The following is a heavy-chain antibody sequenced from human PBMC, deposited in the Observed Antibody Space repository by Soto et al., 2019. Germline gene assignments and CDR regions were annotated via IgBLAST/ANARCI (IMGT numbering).Heavy chain of an antibody. CDR1: GGSISYEYYH. CDR2: IHYSGSI. CDR3: AREDSGGDRDYYGLDV. Sequence: QVQLQQSGPGLVKPSQTLSLTCTVSGGSISYEYYHWTWIRQSPGKGLEWIGYIHYSGSIIYKPFFKGRVIMSVDTSKDQCALQLSYVTAADTAVDFSAREDSGGDRDYYGLDVWGQGTTVTVSS. D-gene: IGHD2-21*02. J-gene: IGHJ6*02. V-gene: IGHV4-30-4*08.